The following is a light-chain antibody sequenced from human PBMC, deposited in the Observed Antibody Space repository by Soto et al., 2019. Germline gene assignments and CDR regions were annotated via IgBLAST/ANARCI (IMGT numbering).Light chain of an antibody. V-gene: IGKV3-15*01. CDR3: QQYNNWPPEGT. J-gene: IGKJ2*01. CDR1: QSVSSN. CDR2: GTS. Sequence: EVVMTQSPATLSVSPGERATLSCRASQSVSSNLAWYQHKPGQAPRLLIYGTSNRAAGVPARFSGSGSGTEFTLTISSLQSEDFAVYDCQQYNNWPPEGTFGQGTKLELK.